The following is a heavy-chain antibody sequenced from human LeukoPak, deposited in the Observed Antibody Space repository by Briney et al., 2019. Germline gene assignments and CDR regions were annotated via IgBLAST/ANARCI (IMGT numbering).Heavy chain of an antibody. J-gene: IGHJ4*02. Sequence: ASVKVSCKASGYTFTSYGISWVRQAPGQGLEWMGWISAYNGNTNYAQKLQGRVTMTTDTSTSTAYMELRSLRSDDTAVYYCVRGRYDILTGYYLGDDYWGQGTLVTVSS. CDR1: GYTFTSYG. CDR2: ISAYNGNT. V-gene: IGHV1-18*01. CDR3: VRGRYDILTGYYLGDDY. D-gene: IGHD3-9*01.